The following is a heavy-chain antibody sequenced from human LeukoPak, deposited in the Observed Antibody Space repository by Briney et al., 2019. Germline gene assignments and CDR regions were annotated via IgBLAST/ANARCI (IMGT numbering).Heavy chain of an antibody. J-gene: IGHJ4*02. CDR2: IGYTGTDT. Sequence: GGSLRLSCAASGFTFSSFGMHWVRQAPGEGLEWVAYIGYTGTDTYYADSVKGRFTISRDNSKNTVYLQVNSLRAADTALYSCARDLTERKYYIAYWGQGTLVTVSS. D-gene: IGHD2-8*02. V-gene: IGHV3-30*02. CDR3: ARDLTERKYYIAY. CDR1: GFTFSSFG.